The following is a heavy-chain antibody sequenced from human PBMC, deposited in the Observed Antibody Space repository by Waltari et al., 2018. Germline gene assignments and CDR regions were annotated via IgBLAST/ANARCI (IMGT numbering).Heavy chain of an antibody. J-gene: IGHJ4*02. D-gene: IGHD6-6*01. CDR2: RCNTVTT. CDR1: GGSVSSGPYC. Sequence: QLQLQESGPGLVNPSGTLSLTCTVSGGSVSSGPYCWGWIRQPPGKGLEWIGSRCNTVTTYYNPSLKSRFTTSVDASKNQFSLKLTSVTASGTAVYYCARSTSSLYDFWGQGTRVTVSS. CDR3: ARSTSSLYDF. V-gene: IGHV4-39*01.